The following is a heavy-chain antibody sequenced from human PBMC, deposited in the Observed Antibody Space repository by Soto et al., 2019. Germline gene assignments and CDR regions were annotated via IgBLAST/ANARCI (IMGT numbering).Heavy chain of an antibody. CDR1: GYTFSNYG. Sequence: QVQLVQSGAEVKKPGASVKVSCKASGYTFSNYGISWVRQAPGQGLEWMGWISAYNGNTKYAQKLQGRVTMPTDTSTSTAYMELRRLRSDDTAVYYCARDSPPVDYWGQGTLVTVSS. J-gene: IGHJ4*02. CDR2: ISAYNGNT. V-gene: IGHV1-18*01. CDR3: ARDSPPVDY.